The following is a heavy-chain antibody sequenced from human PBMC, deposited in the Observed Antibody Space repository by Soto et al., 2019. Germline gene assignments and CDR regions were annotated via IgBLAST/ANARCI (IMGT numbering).Heavy chain of an antibody. D-gene: IGHD3-22*01. CDR1: VFTFSSYS. J-gene: IGHJ2*01. V-gene: IGHV3-48*02. CDR3: ARADYYYDSSGYVWYFDL. Sequence: PGGSLRLSCAASVFTFSSYSMNWVRQAPGKGLEWVSYISSSSSTIYYADSVKGRFTISRDNAKNSLYLQMNSLRDEDTAVYYCARADYYYDSSGYVWYFDLWGRGTLVTVSS. CDR2: ISSSSSTI.